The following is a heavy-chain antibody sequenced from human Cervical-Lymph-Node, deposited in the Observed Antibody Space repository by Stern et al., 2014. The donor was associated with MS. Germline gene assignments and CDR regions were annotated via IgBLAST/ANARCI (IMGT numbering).Heavy chain of an antibody. V-gene: IGHV4-59*01. CDR1: GGSISSYY. CDR2: IYYSGST. Sequence: QLQLQESGPGLVKPSETLSLTCTVSGGSISSYYWSWIRQPPGKGLEWIGYIYYSGSTNYNPSLKSRVTISVDTSKNQFSLKLSSVTAADTAVYYCARDALAAAWFDPWGQGTLVTVSS. CDR3: ARDALAAAWFDP. D-gene: IGHD6-13*01. J-gene: IGHJ5*02.